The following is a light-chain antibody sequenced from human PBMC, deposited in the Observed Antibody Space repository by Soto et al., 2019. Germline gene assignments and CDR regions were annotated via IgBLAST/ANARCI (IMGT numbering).Light chain of an antibody. CDR1: QTVSRN. CDR3: QHFGNSLWT. J-gene: IGKJ1*01. V-gene: IGKV3-15*01. Sequence: EVVMTQSPATLSVSPGERATLYCRASQTVSRNLAWYQQRPGQAPRLLIYDISNRATGVPARFSGSGSGTDLTLTISGLEPEDFAVYYCQHFGNSLWTFGQGTKVE. CDR2: DIS.